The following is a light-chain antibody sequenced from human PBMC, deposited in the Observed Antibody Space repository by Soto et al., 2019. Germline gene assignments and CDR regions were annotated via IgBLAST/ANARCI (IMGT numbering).Light chain of an antibody. V-gene: IGKV3-11*01. CDR3: QQRSNWPPT. Sequence: IALTQSPATLSLSPGEKEKLYCRACQSVSSYLAWYQQKPDQAPRLLMCDASNRATGISARFSGSGSGTDLSLIISRLEPGDLAVYYCQQRSNWPPTVGQGTRLEIK. CDR2: DAS. CDR1: QSVSSY. J-gene: IGKJ5*01.